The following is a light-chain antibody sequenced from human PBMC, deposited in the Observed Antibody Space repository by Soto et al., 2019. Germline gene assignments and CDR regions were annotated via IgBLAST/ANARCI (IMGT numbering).Light chain of an antibody. Sequence: QSVLTQPASVSGSPGQSITISCTGTSSDIGGYNYVTWYQQHPGNAPKLMIYEVSNRPSGVSIRFSGSKSGNTASLTISGLQAEDEADYYCSSYTSPSSWVFGGGTKVTVL. V-gene: IGLV2-14*01. J-gene: IGLJ3*02. CDR2: EVS. CDR3: SSYTSPSSWV. CDR1: SSDIGGYNY.